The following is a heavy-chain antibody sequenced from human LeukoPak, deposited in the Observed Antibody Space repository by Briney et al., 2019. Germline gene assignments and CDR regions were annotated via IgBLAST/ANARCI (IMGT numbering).Heavy chain of an antibody. Sequence: GGSLRLSCAASGFTFSTYWMHWVRQGPGKGLVWVSRINADGSTTTYADSVKGRFTISRDNAKNTLYLQMNSLRAEDTAVYYCARGPSHSSSWYGLDDWGQGALVTVFS. V-gene: IGHV3-74*01. CDR1: GFTFSTYW. D-gene: IGHD6-13*01. CDR3: ARGPSHSSSWYGLDD. CDR2: INADGSTT. J-gene: IGHJ4*02.